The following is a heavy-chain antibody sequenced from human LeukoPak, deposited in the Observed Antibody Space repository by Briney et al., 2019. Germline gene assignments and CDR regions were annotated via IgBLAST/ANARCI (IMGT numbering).Heavy chain of an antibody. Sequence: SETLSLTCAVYGGSFSGYYWSWIRQPPGKGLEWIGEINHSGSTNYNPSLKSRVTISVDTSKNQFSLKLSSVTAADTAVYYCASSAIVVVPAKYSGSYFDYWGQGTLVTVSS. D-gene: IGHD2-2*01. V-gene: IGHV4-34*01. CDR2: INHSGST. CDR1: GGSFSGYY. CDR3: ASSAIVVVPAKYSGSYFDY. J-gene: IGHJ4*02.